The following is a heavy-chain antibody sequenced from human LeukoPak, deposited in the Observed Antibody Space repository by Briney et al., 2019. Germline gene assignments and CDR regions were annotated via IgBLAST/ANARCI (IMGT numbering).Heavy chain of an antibody. CDR3: ASGLGDCSSTSCYEWFDP. D-gene: IGHD2-2*01. Sequence: GGSVRLSCAASGFTFSSYAMSWVRQAPGKGLEWVSAISGSGGSTYHADSVKGRFTISRDNSKNTLYLQMNSLRAEDTAVYYCASGLGDCSSTSCYEWFDPWGQGTLVTVSS. J-gene: IGHJ5*02. CDR1: GFTFSSYA. CDR2: ISGSGGST. V-gene: IGHV3-23*01.